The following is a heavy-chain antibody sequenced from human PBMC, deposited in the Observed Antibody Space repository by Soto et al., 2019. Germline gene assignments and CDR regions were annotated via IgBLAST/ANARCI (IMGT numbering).Heavy chain of an antibody. V-gene: IGHV3-30-3*01. J-gene: IGHJ3*02. D-gene: IGHD6-19*01. CDR3: ARAASSGYSSGWYPFDI. CDR1: GFTFSSYA. Sequence: GESLKISCAASGFTFSSYAMHWVRQAPGKGLEWVAVISYDGSNKYYADSVKGRFTISRDNSKNTLYLQMNSLRAEGTAVYYCARAASSGYSSGWYPFDIWGQGTMVTVSS. CDR2: ISYDGSNK.